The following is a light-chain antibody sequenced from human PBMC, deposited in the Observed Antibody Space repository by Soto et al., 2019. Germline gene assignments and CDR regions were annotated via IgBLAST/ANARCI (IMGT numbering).Light chain of an antibody. CDR3: SSYTITSTYV. Sequence: QSVLTQPASVSGSPGQSITISCTGTSSDVGGYNYVSWYQQHPGKAPKLMIYEVSDRPSGVSNRFSGSKSGNTASLTISGLQAEDEAAYYCSSYTITSTYVLGNGTKATVL. J-gene: IGLJ1*01. CDR2: EVS. CDR1: SSDVGGYNY. V-gene: IGLV2-14*01.